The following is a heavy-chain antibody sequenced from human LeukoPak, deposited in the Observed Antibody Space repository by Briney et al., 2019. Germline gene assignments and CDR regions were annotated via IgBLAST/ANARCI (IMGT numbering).Heavy chain of an antibody. CDR3: ARAPGDSSSWYDAFDI. CDR2: IYSGGST. CDR1: GFTVSSNY. J-gene: IGHJ3*02. D-gene: IGHD6-13*01. Sequence: GGSLRLSCAASGFTVSSNYMSWVRQAPGKGLEWVSVIYSGGSTYYADSVKGRFTISRDNAKNSLYLQMNSLRAEDTAVYYCARAPGDSSSWYDAFDIWGQGAMVTVSS. V-gene: IGHV3-53*01.